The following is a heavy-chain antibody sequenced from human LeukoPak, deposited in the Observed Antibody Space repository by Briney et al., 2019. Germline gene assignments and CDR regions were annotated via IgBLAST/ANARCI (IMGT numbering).Heavy chain of an antibody. CDR1: GYTFTSYD. Sequence: GASVKVSCKASGYTFTSYDINWVRQATGQGLEWMGWMNPNSGNTGYAQKFQGRVTMTRNTSISTAYMELGSLRSEDTAVYYCARGGGSSSWRGYYYYMDVWGKGTTVTISS. D-gene: IGHD6-13*01. CDR3: ARGGGSSSWRGYYYYMDV. J-gene: IGHJ6*03. CDR2: MNPNSGNT. V-gene: IGHV1-8*01.